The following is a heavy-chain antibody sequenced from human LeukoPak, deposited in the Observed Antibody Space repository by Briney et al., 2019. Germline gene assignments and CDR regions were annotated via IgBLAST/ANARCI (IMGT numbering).Heavy chain of an antibody. V-gene: IGHV4-4*07. CDR3: ARDLMSRDYYGSGLNWFDP. CDR1: GDSISSYH. J-gene: IGHJ5*02. Sequence: PSETPSLTCTVSGDSISSYHWSWIRQPAGKGREWVGRIYSSGNTIYNPSLKSRVTMSVDTSKNQFSLKLSSVTAADTAVYYCARDLMSRDYYGSGLNWFDPWGQGTLVTVSS. D-gene: IGHD3-10*01. CDR2: IYSSGNT.